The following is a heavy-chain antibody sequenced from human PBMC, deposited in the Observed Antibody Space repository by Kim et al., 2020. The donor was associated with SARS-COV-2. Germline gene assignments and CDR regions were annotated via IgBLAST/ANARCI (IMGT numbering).Heavy chain of an antibody. CDR2: IYTSGST. J-gene: IGHJ5*02. Sequence: SETLSLTCTVSGGSISSYYWSWIRQPAGKGLEWIGRIYTSGSTNYNPSLKSRVTMSVDTSKNQFSLKLSSVTAADTAVYYCARSDCSSTSCYVNWFDPWGQGTLVTVSS. V-gene: IGHV4-4*07. CDR1: GGSISSYY. D-gene: IGHD2-2*01. CDR3: ARSDCSSTSCYVNWFDP.